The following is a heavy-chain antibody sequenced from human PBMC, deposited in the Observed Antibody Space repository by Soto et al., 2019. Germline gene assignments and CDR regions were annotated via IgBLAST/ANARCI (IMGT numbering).Heavy chain of an antibody. CDR2: SCYSGST. CDR3: GREDSGLFDF. Sequence: PSETLSPTCTVSGDSISSADYCWSWIRQPPGKGLEWIGYSCYSGSTYYDPSLKSRTTMLVDTSKKQFSLTLTSVTAADTGVYYCGREDSGLFDFWGRGSLVTVSS. CDR1: GDSISSADYC. V-gene: IGHV4-30-4*01. J-gene: IGHJ4*02. D-gene: IGHD6-19*01.